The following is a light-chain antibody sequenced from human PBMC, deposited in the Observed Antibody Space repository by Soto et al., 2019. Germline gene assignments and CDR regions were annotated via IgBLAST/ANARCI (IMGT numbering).Light chain of an antibody. J-gene: IGKJ5*01. CDR3: QQYDRFPNT. Sequence: DIQMTQSPSSLSASVGDRVTITCRASQGISTWLAWYQQRPGKAPKSLIFAASSLQSGVPSRFSGSGSGTEFTLTITSLQPEDFATYFCQQYDRFPNTFGQGTRLEIK. CDR2: AAS. CDR1: QGISTW. V-gene: IGKV1D-16*01.